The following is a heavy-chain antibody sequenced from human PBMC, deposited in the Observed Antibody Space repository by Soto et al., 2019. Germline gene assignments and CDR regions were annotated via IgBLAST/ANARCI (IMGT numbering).Heavy chain of an antibody. CDR2: ISAYNGNT. CDR3: GVVYSSSFLYFDY. CDR1: GYTFTSYG. V-gene: IGHV1-18*01. D-gene: IGHD6-6*01. Sequence: ASVKASCKASGYTFTSYGISWVRQAPGQGLEWMGWISAYNGNTNYAQKLQGRVTMTTDTSTSTAYMELRSLRSDDTAVYYCGVVYSSSFLYFDYWGQGPLVPVS. J-gene: IGHJ4*02.